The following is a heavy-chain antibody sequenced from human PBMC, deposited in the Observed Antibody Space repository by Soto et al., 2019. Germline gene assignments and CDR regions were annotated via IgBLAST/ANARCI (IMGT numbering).Heavy chain of an antibody. CDR2: ISDSGGST. Sequence: EVQLLESGGGLVQPGGSLRLACAASGFTFSSFGMNWVGQAPGKGLEWVSLISDSGGSTYHADSVKGRFTISRDNSKNTLYLQMNSLRAEDTAVYYCAKAATITTLYNFDFWGQGTLVTVSS. CDR3: AKAATITTLYNFDF. V-gene: IGHV3-23*01. CDR1: GFTFSSFG. D-gene: IGHD4-4*01. J-gene: IGHJ4*02.